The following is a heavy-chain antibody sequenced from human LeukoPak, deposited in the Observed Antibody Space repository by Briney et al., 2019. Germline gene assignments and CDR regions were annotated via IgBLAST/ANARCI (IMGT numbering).Heavy chain of an antibody. J-gene: IGHJ4*02. CDR1: GDSITSNKYY. D-gene: IGHD3-9*01. Sequence: SETLSLTCTVSGDSITSNKYYWSWIRQSPGKGLEWLGYVHDSAGTIYNPSLKSRVTISVGTSKTQFSLKVTSVTTADTAVYYCAKGRKDFDTNLGPFDSWGQGILVTVSS. CDR3: AKGRKDFDTNLGPFDS. V-gene: IGHV4-61*01. CDR2: VHDSAGT.